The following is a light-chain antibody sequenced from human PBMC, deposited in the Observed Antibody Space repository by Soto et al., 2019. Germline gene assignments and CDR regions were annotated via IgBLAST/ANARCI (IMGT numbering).Light chain of an antibody. CDR1: NSNIGALYD. J-gene: IGLJ3*02. Sequence: QPVLTQPPSVSGAPGQRVTISCTGTNSNIGALYDVHWYQQLPGTAPKLLIFANNNRPSGVPDRFSGSRSGTSASLAITGLQAEDEADYYCQSYDSTLTGSDVVFGGGTKLTVL. CDR2: ANN. V-gene: IGLV1-40*01. CDR3: QSYDSTLTGSDVV.